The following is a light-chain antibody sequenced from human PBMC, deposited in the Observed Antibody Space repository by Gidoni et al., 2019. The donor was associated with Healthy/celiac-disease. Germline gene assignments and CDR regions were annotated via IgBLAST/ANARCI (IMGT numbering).Light chain of an antibody. V-gene: IGKV1-5*03. CDR1: QSISSL. J-gene: IGKJ3*01. Sequence: DIQMTPSPSTLSASVGNRVTITCRARQSISSLLAWYQQKPGKATKLLNYKASSLESGGPSRFSGSGSGTEFTLTISSLQPDDFATYYCQQYNSYVTFGPGTKVDIK. CDR3: QQYNSYVT. CDR2: KAS.